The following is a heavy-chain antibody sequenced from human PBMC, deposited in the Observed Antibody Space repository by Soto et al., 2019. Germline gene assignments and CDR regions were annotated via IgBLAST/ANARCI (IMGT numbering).Heavy chain of an antibody. J-gene: IGHJ4*02. CDR3: ARDLEESGDVWTGVGLY. V-gene: IGHV1-18*01. D-gene: IGHD3-3*01. CDR1: GYNFHSYG. CDR2: ISAYNGET. Sequence: QVQLVQSGAEVKKPGASVTVSCRASGYNFHSYGITWVRQAPGQGLEWLGWISAYNGETHSGQMLQGRVSLTIDRSTSTAYMELRSLRSDDTAVYFCARDLEESGDVWTGVGLYWGQGTRVTVSS.